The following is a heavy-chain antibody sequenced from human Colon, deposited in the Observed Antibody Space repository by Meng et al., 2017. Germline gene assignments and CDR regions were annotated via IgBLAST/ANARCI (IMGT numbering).Heavy chain of an antibody. Sequence: QVHVQESGPGLVRPSETMSLPCTVSGASVSDTNYAWSWIRQPPGKGLEWIGYGSTNHNPSLKSRVTISVDTSKNQFSLTLNSVTAADTAVYYCARDNWGSLDYWGQGTLVTVYS. CDR3: ARDNWGSLDY. V-gene: IGHV4-61*01. J-gene: IGHJ4*02. CDR1: GASVSDTNYA. D-gene: IGHD7-27*01. CDR2: GST.